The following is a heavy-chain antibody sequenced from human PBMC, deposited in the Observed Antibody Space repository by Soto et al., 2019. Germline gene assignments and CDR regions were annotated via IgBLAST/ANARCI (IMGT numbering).Heavy chain of an antibody. CDR2: ISAYNGNT. CDR3: ARDVRGHHYYYGMDV. V-gene: IGHV1-18*01. CDR1: GYTFTSYG. Sequence: QVQLVQSGAEVKKPGASVKVSCKASGYTFTSYGISWVRQAPGQGLEWMGWISAYNGNTNYAQRLQGRVTMTTDTSTSTLYMELRSLRSDDTAVYYCARDVRGHHYYYGMDVWGQGTTVTVSS. D-gene: IGHD5-12*01. J-gene: IGHJ6*02.